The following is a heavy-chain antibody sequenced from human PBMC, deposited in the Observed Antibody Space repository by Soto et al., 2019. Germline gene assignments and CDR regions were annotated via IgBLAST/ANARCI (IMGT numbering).Heavy chain of an antibody. CDR1: GFTFGDYA. Sequence: EVQLVESGGGLVQPGRSLRLSCTASGFTFGDYAMSWFRQAPGKGLEWVGFIRSKAYGGTTEYAASVKGRFTISRDDSNSIAYLQMNSLKTEDTAVYYCTRAGTYYDYIWGSYQIYWGQGTLVTVSS. V-gene: IGHV3-49*03. CDR3: TRAGTYYDYIWGSYQIY. CDR2: IRSKAYGGTT. D-gene: IGHD3-16*02. J-gene: IGHJ4*02.